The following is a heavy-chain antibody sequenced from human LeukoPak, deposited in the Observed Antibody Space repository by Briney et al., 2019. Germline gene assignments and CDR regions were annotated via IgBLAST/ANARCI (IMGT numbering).Heavy chain of an antibody. CDR3: ARVGYYSSGPFSYFDY. Sequence: GGSLRLSCTASGFTFSSYEMNWVRQAPGKGLEWVAVISYDGSNEYYADSVKGRFTISRDSSENTLYLQMNSLRVEDTAVYYCARVGYYSSGPFSYFDYWGQGTLVTVSS. D-gene: IGHD3-10*01. CDR1: GFTFSSYE. CDR2: ISYDGSNE. J-gene: IGHJ4*02. V-gene: IGHV3-30-3*01.